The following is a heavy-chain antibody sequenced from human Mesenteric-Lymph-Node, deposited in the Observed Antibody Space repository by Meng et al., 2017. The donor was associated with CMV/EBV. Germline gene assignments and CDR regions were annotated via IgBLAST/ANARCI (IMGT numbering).Heavy chain of an antibody. Sequence: SETLSLTCTVSGGSISSSSYYWGWIRQPPGKGLEWIGSIYYSGTTDYNPSLKSRVTISVDTSKNQFSLRLNSVTAADTAVYYCARSGDFYYDRSDYWGQGTLVTVSS. CDR1: GGSISSSSYY. CDR3: ARSGDFYYDRSDY. D-gene: IGHD3-22*01. CDR2: IYYSGTT. J-gene: IGHJ4*02. V-gene: IGHV4-39*07.